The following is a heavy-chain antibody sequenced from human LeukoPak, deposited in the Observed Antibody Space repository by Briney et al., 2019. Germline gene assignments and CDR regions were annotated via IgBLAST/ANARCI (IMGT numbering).Heavy chain of an antibody. D-gene: IGHD2-2*01. CDR3: ARTLGSYCSSTICYSGPLPFGP. Sequence: ASVKVSCKASGYTFTGYYMHWVRQAPGQGLEWMGWINPNSGGTNYAQKFQGKVTMTRDTSISTAYMELSRLRSDDTAVYYCARTLGSYCSSTICYSGPLPFGPWGQGTLVTVSS. V-gene: IGHV1-2*02. CDR1: GYTFTGYY. J-gene: IGHJ5*02. CDR2: INPNSGGT.